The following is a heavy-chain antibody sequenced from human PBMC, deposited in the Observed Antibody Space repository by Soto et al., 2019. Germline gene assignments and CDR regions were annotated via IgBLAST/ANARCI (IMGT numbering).Heavy chain of an antibody. CDR1: GGSFSGYY. V-gene: IGHV4-34*01. CDR2: INHSGST. CDR3: AREGGGNYGDYIDY. D-gene: IGHD4-17*01. J-gene: IGHJ4*02. Sequence: SETLYLTCAVYGGSFSGYYWSWIRQPPGKGLEWIGEINHSGSTNYNPSLKSRVTISVDTSKNQFSLKLSSVTAADTAVYYCAREGGGNYGDYIDYWGQGTLVTVSS.